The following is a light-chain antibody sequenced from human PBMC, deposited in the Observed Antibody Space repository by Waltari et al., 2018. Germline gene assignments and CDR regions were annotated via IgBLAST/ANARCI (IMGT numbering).Light chain of an antibody. CDR1: GSDAGDYNY. CDR2: EVT. V-gene: IGLV2-8*01. J-gene: IGLJ3*02. CDR3: SSHVV. Sequence: QPALTPPPPASGSPGQTVTLPCTATGSDAGDYNYVSWSQQHPGNAPNIMSYEVTKGPSGCPDRFSGSKSGNTASLTVSGLQAEDEADYYCSSHVVFGGGTKLTVL.